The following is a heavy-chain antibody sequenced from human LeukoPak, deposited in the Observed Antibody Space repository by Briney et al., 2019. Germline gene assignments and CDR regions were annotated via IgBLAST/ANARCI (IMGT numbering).Heavy chain of an antibody. CDR1: GFTFSAYS. V-gene: IGHV3-48*02. D-gene: IGHD1-26*01. CDR3: ARGSVGSTKRYYFHY. Sequence: PGGSLRLSCAASGFTFSAYSMNWVRQAPGKGLEWVSYITTSSTTIYYADSVKGRFTISRDSAKNSLYLEMNSLRDEDTAVYYCARGSVGSTKRYYFHYWGQGTLVTVSS. CDR2: ITTSSTTI. J-gene: IGHJ4*02.